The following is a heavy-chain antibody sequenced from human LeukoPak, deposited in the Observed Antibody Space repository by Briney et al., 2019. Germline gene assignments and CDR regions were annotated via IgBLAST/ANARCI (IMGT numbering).Heavy chain of an antibody. CDR2: ISGSGGST. CDR3: AKVHYKGWYEYYYYYYGMDV. V-gene: IGHV3-23*01. CDR1: GFTFSSYA. D-gene: IGHD6-19*01. Sequence: GGSLRLSCAASGFTFSSYAMSWVRQAPGKGLEWVSAISGSGGSTYYADSVKGRFTISRDNSKNTLYLQVNSLRAEDTAVYYCAKVHYKGWYEYYYYYYGMDVWGQGTTVTVSS. J-gene: IGHJ6*02.